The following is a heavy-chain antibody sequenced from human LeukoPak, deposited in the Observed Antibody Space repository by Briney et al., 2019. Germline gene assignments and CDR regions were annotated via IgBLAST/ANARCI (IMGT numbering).Heavy chain of an antibody. Sequence: ASVKVSCKASGYTFTSYYMHWVRQAPGQGLEWMGRIIPILGIANYAQKFQGRVTITADKSTSTAYMELSSLRSEDTAVYYCARVYCSSTSCFDAFDIWGQGTMVTVSS. V-gene: IGHV1-69*04. CDR3: ARVYCSSTSCFDAFDI. CDR1: GYTFTSYY. J-gene: IGHJ3*02. CDR2: IIPILGIA. D-gene: IGHD2-2*01.